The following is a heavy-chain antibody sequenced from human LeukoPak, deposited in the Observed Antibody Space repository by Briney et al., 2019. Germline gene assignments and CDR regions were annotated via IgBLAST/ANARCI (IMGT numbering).Heavy chain of an antibody. CDR2: INPSGGST. J-gene: IGHJ5*02. CDR1: GYTFTGYY. V-gene: IGHV1-46*01. Sequence: ASVKVSCKASGYTFTGYYMHWVRQAPGQGLEWMGIINPSGGSTSYAQKFQGRVTMTRDTSTSTVYMELSSLRSEDTAVYYCARCPTSIAARPGSKGWFDPWGQGTLVTVSS. CDR3: ARCPTSIAARPGSKGWFDP. D-gene: IGHD6-6*01.